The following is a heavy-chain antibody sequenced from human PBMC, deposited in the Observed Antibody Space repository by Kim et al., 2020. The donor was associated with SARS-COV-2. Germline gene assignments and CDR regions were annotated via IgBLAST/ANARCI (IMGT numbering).Heavy chain of an antibody. CDR2: IWFDGNGK. V-gene: IGHV3-33*06. CDR3: AKGNLPWYYMDV. CDR1: GFRFISYG. Sequence: GGSLRLSCGASGFRFISYGMHWVRQAPGKGLEWVAVIWFDGNGKYYADSVKGRFTISRDNSNNTLYLQMNGLRAEDSAVYYCAKGNLPWYYMDVWGKGTTVTVSS. D-gene: IGHD4-4*01. J-gene: IGHJ6*03.